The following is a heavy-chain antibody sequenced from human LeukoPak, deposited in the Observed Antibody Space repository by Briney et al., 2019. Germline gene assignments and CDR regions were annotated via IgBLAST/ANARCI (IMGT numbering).Heavy chain of an antibody. CDR3: GKASLGFGGYVWGIYPEPFDS. D-gene: IGHD3-16*02. CDR2: IKQDGSEK. Sequence: GGSLRLSCAASGFTFSSYWMSWVRQAPGKGLEWVANIKQDGSEKYYVDSVKGRFTISRDNAKNSLYLQMNSLRAEDTAVYYGGKASLGFGGYVWGIYPEPFDSGGQGTLVTVSS. J-gene: IGHJ4*02. V-gene: IGHV3-7*01. CDR1: GFTFSSYW.